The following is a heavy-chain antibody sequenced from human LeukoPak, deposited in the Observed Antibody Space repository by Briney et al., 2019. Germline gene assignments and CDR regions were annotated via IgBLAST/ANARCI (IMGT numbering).Heavy chain of an antibody. V-gene: IGHV1-69*13. Sequence: GASVKVSCKASGGTFSSYAFSWVRQAPGQGLEWMGGIIPIVGTTNYAQMFQGRVTITADESTSTAYMELSSLRSEDTAVYYCARGGYYYDSRGYSHLPDYWGQGTLVTVSA. J-gene: IGHJ4*02. CDR2: IIPIVGTT. D-gene: IGHD3-22*01. CDR3: ARGGYYYDSRGYSHLPDY. CDR1: GGTFSSYA.